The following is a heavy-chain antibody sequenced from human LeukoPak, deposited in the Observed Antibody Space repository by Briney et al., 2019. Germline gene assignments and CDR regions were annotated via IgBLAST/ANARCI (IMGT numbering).Heavy chain of an antibody. V-gene: IGHV4-34*01. CDR3: ARSGPEHSSSSGVDWFDP. D-gene: IGHD6-6*01. CDR1: GGSFSGYY. Sequence: PSETLSLTCAVYGGSFSGYYWSWIRQPPGKGLEWIGEINHSGSTNYNPSLKSRVTISVDTSKNQFSLKLSSVTAADTAVYYCARSGPEHSSSSGVDWFDPWGQGTLVTVSS. CDR2: INHSGST. J-gene: IGHJ5*02.